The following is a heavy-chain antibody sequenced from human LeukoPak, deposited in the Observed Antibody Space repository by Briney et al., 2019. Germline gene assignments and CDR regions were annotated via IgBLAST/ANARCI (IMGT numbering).Heavy chain of an antibody. CDR3: AREQYYYDSSGPHDAFDI. D-gene: IGHD3-22*01. J-gene: IGHJ3*02. CDR1: GFTFSSYG. V-gene: IGHV3-33*01. CDR2: IWYDGSNK. Sequence: GGSLRLSCAASGFTFSSYGMHWVRQAPGKGLEWVAGIWYDGSNKYYADSVKGRFTISRDNSKNTLYLQMNSLRAEDTAVYYCAREQYYYDSSGPHDAFDIWGQGTMVTVSS.